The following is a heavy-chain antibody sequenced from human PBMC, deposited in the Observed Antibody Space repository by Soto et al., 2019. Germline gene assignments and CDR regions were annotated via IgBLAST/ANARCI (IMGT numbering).Heavy chain of an antibody. CDR2: IYYSGST. V-gene: IGHV4-38-2*01. CDR3: ARHRTSMDV. J-gene: IGHJ6*02. CDR1: GYSISSSYY. Sequence: NPSETLSLTCAVSGYSISSSYYWGWIRQPPGKGLEWIGSIYYSGSTYYNPSLKSRVTISVDTSKNQFSLKLSSVTAADTAVYYCARHRTSMDVWGQGTTVTVSS.